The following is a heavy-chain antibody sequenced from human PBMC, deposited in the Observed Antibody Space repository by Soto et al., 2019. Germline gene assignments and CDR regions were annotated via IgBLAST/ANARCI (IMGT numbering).Heavy chain of an antibody. CDR3: ISHSPEDMIRT. D-gene: IGHD2-15*01. CDR1: GFTFSGSS. V-gene: IGHV3-73*01. Sequence: GGSLRLSCAASGFTFSGSSVHWVRQASGKGLEWVGRIRNKANSYATAYAASVRGRFTISRDDSKNTAFLQMNSLNTEDTAVYYCISHSPEDMIRTWGQGALVTVSS. CDR2: IRNKANSYAT. J-gene: IGHJ4*02.